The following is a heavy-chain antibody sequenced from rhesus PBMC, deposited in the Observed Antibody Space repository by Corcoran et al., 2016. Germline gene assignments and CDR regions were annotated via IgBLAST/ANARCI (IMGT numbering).Heavy chain of an antibody. CDR3: ASSSGSSRYWYFDL. J-gene: IGHJ2*01. D-gene: IGHD3-16*01. CDR2: SDGSSGST. V-gene: IGHV4-160*01. Sequence: QVQLQESGPGLVKPSETLSLTCAVFGGSISSNYWSWTRQTLGKGLEWIGVSDGSSGSTYYNPSLKSRVTVSTDTSKNQCSLKLSSVTAADTAVYYCASSSGSSRYWYFDLWGPGTPITISS. CDR1: GGSISSNY.